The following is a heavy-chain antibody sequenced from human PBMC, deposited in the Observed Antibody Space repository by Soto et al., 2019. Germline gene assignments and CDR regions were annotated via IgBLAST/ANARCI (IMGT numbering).Heavy chain of an antibody. J-gene: IGHJ3*01. CDR1: GFTFNTYV. V-gene: IGHV3-23*01. D-gene: IGHD1-7*01. Sequence: EVQLLESGGGLVQPGGSLRLSCAASGFTFNTYVMNWVXXAPGKGLEWVSTISYSADKTHYADSVKGRFTISRDNSRDTLXLQMXXXXXXXXAXXXXXXXXRXATTXWGAFDVWGQGTMVTVSS. CDR3: XXXXRXATTXWGAFDV. CDR2: ISYSADKT.